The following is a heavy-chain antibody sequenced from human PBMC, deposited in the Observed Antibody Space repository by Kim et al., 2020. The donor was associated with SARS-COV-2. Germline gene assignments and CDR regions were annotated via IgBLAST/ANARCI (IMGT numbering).Heavy chain of an antibody. CDR3: ARDAYYYDSSGYYSDAFDI. CDR2: ISSSSSYI. CDR1: GFTFSSYS. V-gene: IGHV3-21*01. J-gene: IGHJ3*02. Sequence: GGSLRLSCAASGFTFSSYSMNWVRQAPGKGLEWVSSISSSSSYIYYADSVKGRFTISRDNAKNSLYLQMNSLRAEDTAVYYCARDAYYYDSSGYYSDAFDIWGQGTMVTVSS. D-gene: IGHD3-22*01.